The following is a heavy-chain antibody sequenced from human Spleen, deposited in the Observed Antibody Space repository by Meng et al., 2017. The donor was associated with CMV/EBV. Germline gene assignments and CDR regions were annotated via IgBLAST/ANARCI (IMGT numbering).Heavy chain of an antibody. V-gene: IGHV3-48*04. CDR3: ARAYNVPGWFDP. CDR2: ISGSGSVI. Sequence: LSLTCAASGFTFNTYSINWVRQAPGKGLEWVSYISGSGSVIYYANSVKGRFTISRDNAKNSLNLQMNGLRAEDTAVYFCARAYNVPGWFDPWGQGTQVTVSS. CDR1: GFTFNTYS. J-gene: IGHJ5*02. D-gene: IGHD1-14*01.